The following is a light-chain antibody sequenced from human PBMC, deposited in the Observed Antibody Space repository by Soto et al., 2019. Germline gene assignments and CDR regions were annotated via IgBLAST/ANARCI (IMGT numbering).Light chain of an antibody. Sequence: EIVLTQSPRTLSMSPGERATLSCRASQSINNRYLAWYQQKPGQAPRLLIYGASSRATGIPDRFSGSGSGTDFTLTISRLEPEDFAVYYCQQFGSSPGFTFGPGTKVDMK. CDR3: QQFGSSPGFT. CDR2: GAS. V-gene: IGKV3-20*01. J-gene: IGKJ3*01. CDR1: QSINNRY.